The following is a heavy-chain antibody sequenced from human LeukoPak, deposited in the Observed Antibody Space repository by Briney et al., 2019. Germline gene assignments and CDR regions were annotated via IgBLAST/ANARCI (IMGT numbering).Heavy chain of an antibody. D-gene: IGHD3-10*01. J-gene: IGHJ5*02. V-gene: IGHV4-4*07. CDR2: IYTSGST. CDR3: ARYYYGSGSPRNWFDP. Sequence: PSETLSLTCTVSGGSISSYYWSWIRQPAGKGLEWIGRIYTSGSTNYNPSLKSRVTMSVDTSKNQFSLKLSSVTAADTAVYYCARYYYGSGSPRNWFDPWGQGTLVTVSS. CDR1: GGSISSYY.